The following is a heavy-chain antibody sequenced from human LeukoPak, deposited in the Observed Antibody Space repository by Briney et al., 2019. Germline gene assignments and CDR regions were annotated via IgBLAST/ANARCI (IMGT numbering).Heavy chain of an antibody. CDR1: GYSISSGSY. D-gene: IGHD2-2*01. J-gene: IGHJ4*02. Sequence: PSETLSLTCTVSGYSISSGSYWGWIRQPPGKGLEWIGSIYHSGSTYYNPSLKSRVTISVDTSKNQFSLKLSSVTAADTAVYYCARESGISSTQFDYWGQGTLVTVSS. CDR3: ARESGISSTQFDY. V-gene: IGHV4-38-2*02. CDR2: IYHSGST.